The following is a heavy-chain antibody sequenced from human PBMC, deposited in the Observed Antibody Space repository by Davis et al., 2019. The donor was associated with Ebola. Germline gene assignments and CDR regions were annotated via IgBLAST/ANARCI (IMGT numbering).Heavy chain of an antibody. J-gene: IGHJ4*02. CDR3: AREGRYCSSTSCYWDV. D-gene: IGHD2-2*01. V-gene: IGHV3-21*01. CDR1: GFTFSIYG. Sequence: GGSLRLSCAASGFTFSIYGMHWARQAPGKGLEWVSAISGSGGSTYYADSVKGRFTISRDNAKNSLYLQMNSLRAEDTAVYYCAREGRYCSSTSCYWDVWGQGTLVTVSS. CDR2: ISGSGGST.